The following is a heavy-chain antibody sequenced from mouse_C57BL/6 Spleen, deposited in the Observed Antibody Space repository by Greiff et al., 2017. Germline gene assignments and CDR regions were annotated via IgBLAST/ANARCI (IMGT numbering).Heavy chain of an antibody. CDR1: GYTFTSYG. V-gene: IGHV1-81*01. CDR3: AREGLRYSNYVFYAMDY. D-gene: IGHD2-5*01. CDR2: IYPRSGNT. Sequence: QVQLQQSGAELARPGASVKLSCKASGYTFTSYGISWVKQRTGQGLEWIGEIYPRSGNTYYNEKFKGKATLTADKSSSTAYMELRSLTSEDSAVYFCAREGLRYSNYVFYAMDYWGQGTSVTVSS. J-gene: IGHJ4*01.